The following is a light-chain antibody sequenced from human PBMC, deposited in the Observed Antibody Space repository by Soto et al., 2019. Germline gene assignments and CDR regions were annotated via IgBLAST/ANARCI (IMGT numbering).Light chain of an antibody. CDR3: SSYTSTSTYV. Sequence: QSVLTQPASVSGSPGQSITISCTGTSSDFGGYTYVSWYQQHPGKAPKLMIFDATSRPSGVSNRFSGSKSDNTASLTIAGLQAEDEADYYCSSYTSTSTYVSGTGTKVTVL. V-gene: IGLV2-14*03. CDR1: SSDFGGYTY. CDR2: DAT. J-gene: IGLJ1*01.